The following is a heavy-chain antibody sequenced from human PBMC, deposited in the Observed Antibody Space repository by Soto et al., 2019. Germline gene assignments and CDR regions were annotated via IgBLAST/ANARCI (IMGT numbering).Heavy chain of an antibody. V-gene: IGHV3-15*07. Sequence: EVQLVESGGGLVKPGGSLRLSCAASGFTFTNAWINWVRQAPGTGLEWVVRIKSKTDGGTTDYAEPVKGRFAISRDDSNNMVYLQMNSLKIEDTAVYYCTTDSYSTIIIVRFDYWGHGTLVTVSS. CDR2: IKSKTDGGTT. D-gene: IGHD3-22*01. CDR1: GFTFTNAW. J-gene: IGHJ4*01. CDR3: TTDSYSTIIIVRFDY.